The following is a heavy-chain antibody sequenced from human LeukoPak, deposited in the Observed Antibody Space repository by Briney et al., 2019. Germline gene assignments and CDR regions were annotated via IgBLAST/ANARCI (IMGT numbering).Heavy chain of an antibody. V-gene: IGHV4-34*01. CDR1: GGSFSGYY. Sequence: SETLSLTCAVYGGSFSGYYWSWIRQPPGKGLEWIGEINHSGSTNYNPSLKSRVTISVDTSKNQFSLKLSSVTAADTAVYYCARDYGLYTYWGQGTLVIVSS. D-gene: IGHD3-16*01. J-gene: IGHJ4*02. CDR2: INHSGST. CDR3: ARDYGLYTY.